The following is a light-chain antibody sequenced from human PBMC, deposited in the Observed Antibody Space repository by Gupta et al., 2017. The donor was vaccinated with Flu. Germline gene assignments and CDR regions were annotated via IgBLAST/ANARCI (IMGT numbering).Light chain of an antibody. J-gene: IGKJ1*01. CDR2: KAS. CDR1: QRISSW. Sequence: IQMTQSPSTLSASVGDRVTITCRASQRISSWLAWYQQKPGKAPKLLIYKASSLESGVPSRFSGSGSGTEFTLTISSLQPDDFATYYCQQENSCPRTFGQGTKVEIK. V-gene: IGKV1-5*03. CDR3: QQENSCPRT.